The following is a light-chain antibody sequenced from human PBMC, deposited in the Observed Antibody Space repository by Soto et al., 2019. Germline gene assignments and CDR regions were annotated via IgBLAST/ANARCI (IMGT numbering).Light chain of an antibody. J-gene: IGKJ1*01. CDR1: QSVTNSY. CDR3: QQYSNWPRT. V-gene: IGKV3-15*01. CDR2: GAS. Sequence: EIMMTQSPVTLSVSPWERATLSCRASQSVTNSYLAWYQQKPGQAPRLLIFGASTRAAGIPARFSGSGSGTEFTLTISSLQSEDFAVYYCQQYSNWPRTFGQGTKVDIK.